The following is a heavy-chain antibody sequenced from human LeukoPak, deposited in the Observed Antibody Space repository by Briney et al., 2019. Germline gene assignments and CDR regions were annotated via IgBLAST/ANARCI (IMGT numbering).Heavy chain of an antibody. Sequence: PSETPSLTCTVSGGSISSYYWSWIRQPAGKGLEWIGRIYTSGNPNYNPSLKSRVTMSLDTSKNQFSLNLSSVTAADTAVYYCARSGGSGFQLDYWGQGTLVTVFS. V-gene: IGHV4-4*07. D-gene: IGHD3-16*01. CDR2: IYTSGNP. CDR3: ARSGGSGFQLDY. J-gene: IGHJ4*02. CDR1: GGSISSYY.